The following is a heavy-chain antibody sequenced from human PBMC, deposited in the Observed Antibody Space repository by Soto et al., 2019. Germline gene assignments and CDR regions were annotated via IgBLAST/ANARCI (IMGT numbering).Heavy chain of an antibody. J-gene: IGHJ4*02. CDR2: ISGSGGSP. V-gene: IGHV3-23*01. Sequence: PGGSLRLSCAASGFSFRTYTMSLVSQAPGKGLEWLSVISGSGGSPSYADSVQGRFVISRDNARNTLYLHMNSLRAEDTAMYYCAKARCTTTDCYVPDYWGRGTLVTVSS. CDR1: GFSFRTYT. D-gene: IGHD1-26*01. CDR3: AKARCTTTDCYVPDY.